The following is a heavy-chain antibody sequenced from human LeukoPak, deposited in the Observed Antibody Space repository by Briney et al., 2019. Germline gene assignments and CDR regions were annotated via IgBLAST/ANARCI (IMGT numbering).Heavy chain of an antibody. CDR1: GGSFSGYY. Sequence: SETLSLTCAVYGGSFSGYYWSWIRQPPGKGLEWIGYIYYSGSTNYNPSLKSRVTISVDTSKNQFSLKLSSVTAADTAVYYCAVTYYYDSSGYYANYWGQGTLVTVSS. D-gene: IGHD3-22*01. CDR2: IYYSGST. CDR3: AVTYYYDSSGYYANY. J-gene: IGHJ4*02. V-gene: IGHV4-59*08.